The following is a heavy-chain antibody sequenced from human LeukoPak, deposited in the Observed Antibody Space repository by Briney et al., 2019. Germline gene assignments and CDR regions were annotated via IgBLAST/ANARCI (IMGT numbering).Heavy chain of an antibody. Sequence: ASVKVSCKASGGTFSSYAISWVRQAPGQGLEWMGGIIPIFGTANYAQKFQGRVTITTDESTSTAYMELSSLRSEDTAVYYCARDGGRDAIFDYWGQGTLVTVSS. CDR3: ARDGGRDAIFDY. V-gene: IGHV1-69*05. J-gene: IGHJ4*02. CDR1: GGTFSSYA. D-gene: IGHD2-21*02. CDR2: IIPIFGTA.